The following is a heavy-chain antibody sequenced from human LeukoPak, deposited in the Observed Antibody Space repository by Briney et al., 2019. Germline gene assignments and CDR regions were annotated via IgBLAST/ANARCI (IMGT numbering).Heavy chain of an antibody. J-gene: IGHJ4*02. CDR1: GYTFTSNY. CDR3: ARGNLYGDYVDY. CDR2: ISPSGGST. V-gene: IGHV1-46*01. D-gene: IGHD4-17*01. Sequence: GASVKVSCKAFGYTFTSNYMHWVRQAPGQGPEWMGVISPSGGSTTYAQKFQGRVTMTTDTSTSTAYMELRSLRSDDTAVYYCARGNLYGDYVDYWGQGTLVTVSS.